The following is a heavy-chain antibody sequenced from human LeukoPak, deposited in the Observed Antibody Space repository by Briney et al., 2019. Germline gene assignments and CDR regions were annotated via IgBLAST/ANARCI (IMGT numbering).Heavy chain of an antibody. CDR2: ISGSGGST. CDR3: AKGLSYDSSGYYYLNY. V-gene: IGHV3-23*01. J-gene: IGHJ4*02. CDR1: GFTFSSYA. Sequence: GGSLRLSCAASGFTFSSYAMSWVRQAPGKGLEWVSAISGSGGSTYYADSVKGRFTISRDNSKNTLYLQMNSLRAEDTAVYYCAKGLSYDSSGYYYLNYWGQGTLVTVSS. D-gene: IGHD3-22*01.